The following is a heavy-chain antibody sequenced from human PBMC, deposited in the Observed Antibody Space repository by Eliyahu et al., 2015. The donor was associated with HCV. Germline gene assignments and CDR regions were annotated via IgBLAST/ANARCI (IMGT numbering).Heavy chain of an antibody. CDR1: GGSFSGYY. D-gene: IGHD5-18*01. V-gene: IGHV4-34*01. J-gene: IGHJ6*02. CDR3: ARDSYVNYYGMDV. Sequence: QXQLQQWGAGLLKPSETLSLTCAVYGGSFSGYYXSWXRQPPGKGLEXIGEINHSGSTNYNPSLKXRVTISVDTSKNQFSLKLSSVTAADTAVYYCARDSYVNYYGMDVWGQGTTVTVSS. CDR2: INHSGST.